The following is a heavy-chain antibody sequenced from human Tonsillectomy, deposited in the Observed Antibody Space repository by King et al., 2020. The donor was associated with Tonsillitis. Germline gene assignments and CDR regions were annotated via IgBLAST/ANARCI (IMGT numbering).Heavy chain of an antibody. V-gene: IGHV1-69*04. J-gene: IGHJ6*03. D-gene: IGHD2-15*01. CDR1: GGIFSSYA. CDR3: ARHAGYCSDDSCYGFYYYYMDV. Sequence: QLVQSGAEVKKPGSSVKVSCKASGGIFSSYAISWVRQAPGQGLEWMGRIISMLAIANYAQKFQGRVTITADKSTSTAYMELSSLRSDDTAVYYCARHAGYCSDDSCYGFYYYYMDVWGKGTTVTVSS. CDR2: IISMLAIA.